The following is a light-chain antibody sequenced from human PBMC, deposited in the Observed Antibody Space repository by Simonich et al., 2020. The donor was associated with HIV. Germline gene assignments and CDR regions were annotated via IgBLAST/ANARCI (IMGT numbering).Light chain of an antibody. V-gene: IGKV6-21*01. J-gene: IGKJ2*01. CDR2: YVS. CDR3: HQSSSLPYT. CDR1: QSIGSS. Sequence: TQSPSFLSASVGDRVTITCRASQSIGSSLHWYQQKPDQSPKLLIKYVSQSFSGVPSRFSGSGSGTDFTLTINSLEAEDAATYYCHQSSSLPYTFGQGTKLEIK.